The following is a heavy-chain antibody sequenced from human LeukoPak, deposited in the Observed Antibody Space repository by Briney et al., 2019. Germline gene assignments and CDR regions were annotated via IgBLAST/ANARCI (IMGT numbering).Heavy chain of an antibody. Sequence: SVKVSCKASGGTFSNHAFSWVRQAPGQGLEWMGGIIPIDDSTNYVQRFQDRVMITADEATNIIYMELGGLKSEDTAEYYCARHSGHSSWYYGLDVWGQGTTVIVSS. J-gene: IGHJ6*02. D-gene: IGHD6-13*01. CDR2: IIPIDDST. CDR1: GGTFSNHA. CDR3: ARHSGHSSWYYGLDV. V-gene: IGHV1-69*13.